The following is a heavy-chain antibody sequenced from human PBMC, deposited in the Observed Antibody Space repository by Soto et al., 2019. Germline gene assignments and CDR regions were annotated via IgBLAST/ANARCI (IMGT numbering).Heavy chain of an antibody. CDR3: ARQSSGWLGYGMDV. Sequence: QVQLVESGGGVVQPGRSLRLSCAASGFTFSSYGMHWVRQAPGKGLEWVAVIWYDGSNKYYADSVKGRFTISRDNSKNTLYLQMNSLRAEDTAVYYCARQSSGWLGYGMDVWGQGTTVTVSS. D-gene: IGHD6-19*01. V-gene: IGHV3-33*01. CDR1: GFTFSSYG. CDR2: IWYDGSNK. J-gene: IGHJ6*02.